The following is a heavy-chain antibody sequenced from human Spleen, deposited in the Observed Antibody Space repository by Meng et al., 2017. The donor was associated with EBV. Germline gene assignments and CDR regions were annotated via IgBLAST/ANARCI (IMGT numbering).Heavy chain of an antibody. D-gene: IGHD4-17*01. CDR3: ATTYGDDSHYFDY. J-gene: IGHJ4*02. CDR2: IHHSGST. V-gene: IGHV4-4*02. Sequence: QGQMQGWGPGLAKPSGTPSLTCGVSGGSISSSKWWSWVRQPPGKGLEWIGEIHHSGSTNFNPSLKSRVTISVDKSKNQFSLKLSSVTAADTAVYYCATTYGDDSHYFDYWGQGTLVTVSS. CDR1: GGSISSSKW.